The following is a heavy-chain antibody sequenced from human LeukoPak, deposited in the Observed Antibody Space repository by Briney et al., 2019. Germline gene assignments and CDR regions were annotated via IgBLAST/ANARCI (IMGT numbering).Heavy chain of an antibody. Sequence: GASVRVSCKASGYTFTSYDINWVRQATGQGLEWMGWMNPNSRNTGNAQKFQVRVTMTRNTSISTAYMELSSLRSEDTAVYYCARGRRGRSRTYHNWFDPWGQGTLVTVSS. D-gene: IGHD6-19*01. CDR1: GYTFTSYD. CDR3: ARGRRGRSRTYHNWFDP. V-gene: IGHV1-8*01. CDR2: MNPNSRNT. J-gene: IGHJ5*02.